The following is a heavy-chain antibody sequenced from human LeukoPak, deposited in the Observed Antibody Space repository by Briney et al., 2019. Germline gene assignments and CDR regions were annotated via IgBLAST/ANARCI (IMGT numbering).Heavy chain of an antibody. V-gene: IGHV3-30*18. CDR2: VSFDGSNK. J-gene: IGHJ3*02. Sequence: GRSLRLSCAASGFTFSSYGMHWVRQAPGKGLEWVAVVSFDGSNKYYGDSVKGRFTISRDNSKNTLYLQMNSLRPEDTALYYCAKEVAAIVALDIWGQGTMVTVSS. D-gene: IGHD2-21*02. CDR3: AKEVAAIVALDI. CDR1: GFTFSSYG.